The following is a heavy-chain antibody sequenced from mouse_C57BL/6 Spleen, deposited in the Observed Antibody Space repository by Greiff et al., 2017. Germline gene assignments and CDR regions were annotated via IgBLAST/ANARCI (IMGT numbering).Heavy chain of an antibody. Sequence: VKLQQSGAELVRPGTSVKVSCKASGYAFTNYLIEWVKQRPGQGLEWIGVINPGSGGTNYNEKFKGKATLTADKSSSTAYMQLSLTSEDSAVYFCARDYDYDAWFAYWGQGTLVTVSA. CDR3: ARDYDYDAWFAY. CDR1: GYAFTNYL. CDR2: INPGSGGT. D-gene: IGHD2-4*01. V-gene: IGHV1-54*01. J-gene: IGHJ3*01.